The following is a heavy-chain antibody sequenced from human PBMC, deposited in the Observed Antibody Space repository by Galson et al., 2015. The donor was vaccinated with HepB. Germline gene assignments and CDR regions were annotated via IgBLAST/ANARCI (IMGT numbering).Heavy chain of an antibody. J-gene: IGHJ4*02. D-gene: IGHD3-9*01. CDR3: ARTPRYFDWLLPPFDY. CDR1: GFTFSDYY. CDR2: ISSSGSTI. Sequence: SLRLSCAASGFTFSDYYMSWIRQAPGKGLEWVSYISSSGSTICYADSVKGRFTISRDNAKNSLYLQMNSLRAEDTAVYYCARTPRYFDWLLPPFDYWGQGTLVTVSS. V-gene: IGHV3-11*01.